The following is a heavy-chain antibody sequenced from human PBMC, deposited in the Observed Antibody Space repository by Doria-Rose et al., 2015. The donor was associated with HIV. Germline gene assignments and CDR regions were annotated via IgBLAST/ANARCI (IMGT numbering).Heavy chain of an antibody. V-gene: IGHV4-39*01. Sequence: QVQLQESGPGLVKPSETLSLTCTVSGGSVASGTPYWDWIRQTAGHGLEWIGTIYYSGTTYYTPSLRGRVTISLHTSKNQYSLKLISVTAADTGVYYCAKQAVNWFDPWGQGTLVTVSS. CDR1: GGSVASGTPY. D-gene: IGHD6-25*01. CDR2: IYYSGTT. J-gene: IGHJ5*02. CDR3: AKQAVNWFDP.